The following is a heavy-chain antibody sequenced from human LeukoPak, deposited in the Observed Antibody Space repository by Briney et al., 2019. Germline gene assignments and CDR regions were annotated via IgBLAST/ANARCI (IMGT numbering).Heavy chain of an antibody. V-gene: IGHV4-59*01. CDR3: ARKGGHFDY. CDR1: GDSINYYY. CDR2: VYYNGSA. J-gene: IGHJ4*02. D-gene: IGHD2-15*01. Sequence: SETLSLTCTVSGDSINYYYWSWIRQSPGKGLEWIGYVYYNGSANYNPSLKSRVTISVDVSKNQFSLKVSSVTAADTAIYYCARKGGHFDYWGRGTLVSVSS.